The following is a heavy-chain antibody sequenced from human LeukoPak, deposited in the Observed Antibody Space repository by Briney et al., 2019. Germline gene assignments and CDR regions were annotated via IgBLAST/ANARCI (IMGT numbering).Heavy chain of an antibody. CDR1: GGTFSSYA. V-gene: IGHV1-69*06. CDR2: IIPIFGTA. J-gene: IGHJ3*02. Sequence: SVKVSCKASGGTFSSYANSWVRQAPGQGLEWMGGIIPIFGTASYAQKFQGRVTITADKSTSTAYMELSSLRSEDTAVYYCARGLIGGSGSFDAFDIWGQGTMVTVSS. D-gene: IGHD3-10*01. CDR3: ARGLIGGSGSFDAFDI.